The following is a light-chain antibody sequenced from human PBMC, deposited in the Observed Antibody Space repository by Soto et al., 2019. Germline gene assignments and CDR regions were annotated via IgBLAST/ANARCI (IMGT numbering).Light chain of an antibody. Sequence: DIQLTQSPSFLSASVGYRVTITCRATQGISTYLAWYQQKPGRAPKLLIYTASTLQSGVASRFSGSGSGTDFSLTISSLQPEDSATHYCQQLKSYPLTFGGGTKVEIK. V-gene: IGKV1-9*01. CDR3: QQLKSYPLT. CDR1: QGISTY. CDR2: TAS. J-gene: IGKJ4*01.